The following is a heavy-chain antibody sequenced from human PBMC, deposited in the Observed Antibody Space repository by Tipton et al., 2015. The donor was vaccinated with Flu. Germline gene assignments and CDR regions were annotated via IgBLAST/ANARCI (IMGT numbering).Heavy chain of an antibody. CDR3: ARDSKRRDGYNYY. V-gene: IGHV3-30-3*01. J-gene: IGHJ4*02. CDR2: ISYDGSNK. Sequence: SLRLSCAASGFTFNNYVMYWVRQAPGKGLEWVAVISYDGSNKYYTDSVKGRFTSSRDNSKNTLYLQMSSLRPEDTAVYYCARDSKRRDGYNYYWGQGTLVTVSS. CDR1: GFTFNNYV. D-gene: IGHD5-24*01.